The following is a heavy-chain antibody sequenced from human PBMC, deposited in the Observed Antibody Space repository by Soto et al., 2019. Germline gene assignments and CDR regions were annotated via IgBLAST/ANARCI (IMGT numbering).Heavy chain of an antibody. Sequence: GAPVKVSCKASGYTFTSYCISWGRQAPGQGLVWMEWISAYNGNTNYAQKLQGRVTMTTDTSTSTAYMELRSLRSDGTAVYYCARPGPYYYDSSGYSSDAFDIWGQGTMVTVSS. V-gene: IGHV1-18*01. CDR1: GYTFTSYC. D-gene: IGHD3-22*01. CDR3: ARPGPYYYDSSGYSSDAFDI. CDR2: ISAYNGNT. J-gene: IGHJ3*02.